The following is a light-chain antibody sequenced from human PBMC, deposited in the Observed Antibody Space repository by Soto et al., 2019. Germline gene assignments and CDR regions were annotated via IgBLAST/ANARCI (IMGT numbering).Light chain of an antibody. V-gene: IGKV1-5*01. J-gene: IGKJ1*01. Sequence: DIQMTQSPSTLSASVGDRVTMTCRASQSIGSWLAWYQHKPGRAPKLLIFDGARLESGVPSRFSGSGSGTEFTFTISSIQPEDFATYYCQQYNKFSPTFGQGTKVDIK. CDR1: QSIGSW. CDR2: DGA. CDR3: QQYNKFSPT.